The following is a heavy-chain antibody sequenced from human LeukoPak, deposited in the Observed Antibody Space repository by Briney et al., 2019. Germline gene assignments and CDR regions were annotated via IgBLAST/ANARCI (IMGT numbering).Heavy chain of an antibody. CDR1: GFTFSTYW. V-gene: IGHV3-74*01. CDR3: ARDHIRSLDY. D-gene: IGHD1-14*01. Sequence: GGSLGLSCATSGFTFSTYWMHWVRQAPGKGLVWVSRIDSDGSSTSYADSVKGRFTISSDNAKNTLYLQMNSLRVEDTAVYYCARDHIRSLDYWGQGTLVTVSS. J-gene: IGHJ4*02. CDR2: IDSDGSST.